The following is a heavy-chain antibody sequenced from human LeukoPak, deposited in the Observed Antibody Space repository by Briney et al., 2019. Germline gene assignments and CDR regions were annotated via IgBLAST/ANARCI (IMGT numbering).Heavy chain of an antibody. J-gene: IGHJ4*02. CDR1: GDSIDSGGYY. CDR3: AREVPYAAGYYRFDY. V-gene: IGHV4-31*03. CDR2: IYSRGGT. Sequence: PSETLSLTCTVSGDSIDSGGYYWNWIRQHPGRGLEWIGYIYSRGGTYYKPSLRSRLTVSIDTSKNQFSLMLSSVTAADTAVYYCAREVPYAAGYYRFDYWGQGILVTVSS. D-gene: IGHD3-9*01.